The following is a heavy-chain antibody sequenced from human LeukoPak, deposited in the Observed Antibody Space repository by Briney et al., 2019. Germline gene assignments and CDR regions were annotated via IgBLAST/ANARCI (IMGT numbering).Heavy chain of an antibody. Sequence: VASVKVSCKASGYTFTSYGISWVRQAPGQGLEWMGWISAYNGNTNYAQKLQGRVTMTTGTSTSTAYMELRSLRSDDTAVYYCARDSPYYYGSGSYSWFDPWGQGTLVTVSS. CDR3: ARDSPYYYGSGSYSWFDP. CDR1: GYTFTSYG. V-gene: IGHV1-18*01. CDR2: ISAYNGNT. D-gene: IGHD3-10*01. J-gene: IGHJ5*02.